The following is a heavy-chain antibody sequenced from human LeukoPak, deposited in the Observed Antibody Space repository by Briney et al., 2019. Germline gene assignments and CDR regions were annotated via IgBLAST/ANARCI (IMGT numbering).Heavy chain of an antibody. CDR3: AKGVWCSSGWYDFDY. CDR2: ISGSGGST. Sequence: GGSLRLSCAASGFTFSSYAMSWVRQAPGKGLEWVSAISGSGGSTYYADSVKGRFTISRDNSKNTLYLQMNSLRAEDTAVYYCAKGVWCSSGWYDFDYWGQGTLVTVSS. CDR1: GFTFSSYA. V-gene: IGHV3-23*01. J-gene: IGHJ4*02. D-gene: IGHD6-19*01.